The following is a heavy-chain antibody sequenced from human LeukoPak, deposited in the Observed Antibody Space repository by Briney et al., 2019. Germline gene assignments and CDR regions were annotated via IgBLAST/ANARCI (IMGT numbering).Heavy chain of an antibody. CDR2: INTDGTVT. J-gene: IGHJ4*02. CDR3: ATKQWLSPPPDS. Sequence: PGGSLKLSCAASGFTFSKYWKVWVRQAPGKGLDGVSRINTDGTVTTYADSVKGRFTVSRDNDDNTMFLQMNSVRDEDTAVYYCATKQWLSPPPDSWGQGTPVTVSS. D-gene: IGHD5-24*01. CDR1: GFTFSKYW. V-gene: IGHV3-74*01.